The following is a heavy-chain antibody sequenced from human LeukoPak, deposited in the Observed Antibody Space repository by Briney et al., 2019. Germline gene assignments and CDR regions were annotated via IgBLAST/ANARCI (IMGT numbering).Heavy chain of an antibody. Sequence: GGSLRLSCAPSGFTFSRHGMHWVRQAPGKGLEWVAVISYDGSKEYYADSVRGRFTISRDNSKNTLYLQMNSLRPEDTAVFYCAREGLRDGHKLFDYWGQGTLVTVSS. J-gene: IGHJ4*02. CDR3: AREGLRDGHKLFDY. V-gene: IGHV3-30*03. D-gene: IGHD5-24*01. CDR2: ISYDGSKE. CDR1: GFTFSRHG.